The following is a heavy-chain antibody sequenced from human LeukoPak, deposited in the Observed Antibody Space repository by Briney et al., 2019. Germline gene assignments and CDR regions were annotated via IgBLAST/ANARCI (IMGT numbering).Heavy chain of an antibody. D-gene: IGHD6-19*01. J-gene: IGHJ4*02. CDR3: ARGGISLAGFDY. V-gene: IGHV3-23*01. CDR1: GFTLRSFA. Sequence: RGSLRLSCVASGFTLRSFAISWVRQAPGTGLRCVKVISGGGGATYYADSVKGRFTFSRDNSKNTLYLQMNSLRAEDTAVYYCARGGISLAGFDYWGQGALVTVSS. CDR2: ISGGGGAT.